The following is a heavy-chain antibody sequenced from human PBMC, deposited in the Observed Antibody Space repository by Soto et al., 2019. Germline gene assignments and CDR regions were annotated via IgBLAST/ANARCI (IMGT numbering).Heavy chain of an antibody. CDR3: ARVQVPAAIRGFDY. V-gene: IGHV1-69*13. CDR1: GGTFSSYA. D-gene: IGHD2-2*02. CDR2: IIPIFGTA. J-gene: IGHJ4*02. Sequence: SVKVSCKASGGTFSSYAISWVRQAPGQGLEWMGVIIPIFGTANYAQKFQGRVTITADESTSTAYMELSSLRSEDTAVYYCARVQVPAAIRGFDYWGQGTLVTVSS.